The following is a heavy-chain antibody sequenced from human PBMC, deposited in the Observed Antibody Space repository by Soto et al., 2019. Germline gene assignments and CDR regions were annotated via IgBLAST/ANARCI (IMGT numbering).Heavy chain of an antibody. CDR3: AKDPYCSGGGCYSIHGDY. J-gene: IGHJ4*02. CDR2: ISGSGGTT. CDR1: GFTFNSYA. V-gene: IGHV3-23*01. D-gene: IGHD2-15*01. Sequence: EVQLLESGGGLVQPGGSLRLSCAASGFTFNSYAMSWVRQAPGKGLEWVSSISGSGGTTYYADSVKGRFSISRDNSKSTRLLQMNSLRAEDTAVYYCAKDPYCSGGGCYSIHGDYWGQGTLVTVSS.